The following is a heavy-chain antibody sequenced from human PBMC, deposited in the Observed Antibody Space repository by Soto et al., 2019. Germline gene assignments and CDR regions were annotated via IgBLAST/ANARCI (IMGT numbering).Heavy chain of an antibody. J-gene: IGHJ5*02. D-gene: IGHD3-3*01. V-gene: IGHV1-2*02. Sequence: ASVKVSCKASGYTFTGYYMHWVRQAPGQGLEWMGWINPNSGGTNYAQKFQGRVTMTRDTSISTAYMELSRLRSDDTAVYYCARSTIFGVVSNWFDPWGQGTLVTVSS. CDR2: INPNSGGT. CDR3: ARSTIFGVVSNWFDP. CDR1: GYTFTGYY.